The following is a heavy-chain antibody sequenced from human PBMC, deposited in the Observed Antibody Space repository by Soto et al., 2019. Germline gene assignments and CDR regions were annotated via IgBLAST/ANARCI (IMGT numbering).Heavy chain of an antibody. Sequence: SETLSLTCAVSGGSISSSNWWSWVRQPPGKGLEWIGEIYHSGSTNYNPSLKSRVTISVDKSKNQFSLKLSSVTAADTAVYYCARGLKYYDILTGSYYYYYYGMDVWGQGTTVTVS. D-gene: IGHD3-9*01. V-gene: IGHV4-4*02. J-gene: IGHJ6*02. CDR3: ARGLKYYDILTGSYYYYYYGMDV. CDR1: GGSISSSNW. CDR2: IYHSGST.